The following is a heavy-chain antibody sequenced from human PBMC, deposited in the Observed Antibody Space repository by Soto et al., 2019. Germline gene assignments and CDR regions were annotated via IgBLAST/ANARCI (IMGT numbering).Heavy chain of an antibody. J-gene: IGHJ6*02. D-gene: IGHD3-3*01. CDR3: ARVRDERFLEWLPDPYYYYYGMDV. CDR1: GGSISSGGYY. Sequence: TLFLTCTVSGGSISSGGYYWSWIRQHPGKGLEWIGYIYYSGSTYYNPSLKSRVTISVDTSKNQFSLKLSSVTAADTAVYYCARVRDERFLEWLPDPYYYYYGMDVWGQGTTVTVSS. CDR2: IYYSGST. V-gene: IGHV4-31*03.